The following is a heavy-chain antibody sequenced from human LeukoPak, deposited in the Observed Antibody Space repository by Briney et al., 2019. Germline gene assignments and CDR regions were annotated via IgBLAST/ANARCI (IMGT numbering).Heavy chain of an antibody. CDR3: ARDFVAAAGIGPYYGMDV. V-gene: IGHV4-59*01. Sequence: PSETLSLTCTVSGGSISSYYWSWIRQPPGKGLEWIGYIYYSGSTNYNPSLKSRVTISVDTSKNQFSLKLSSVTAADTAVYYCARDFVAAAGIGPYYGMDVWGQGTTVTVSS. D-gene: IGHD6-13*01. CDR1: GGSISSYY. CDR2: IYYSGST. J-gene: IGHJ6*02.